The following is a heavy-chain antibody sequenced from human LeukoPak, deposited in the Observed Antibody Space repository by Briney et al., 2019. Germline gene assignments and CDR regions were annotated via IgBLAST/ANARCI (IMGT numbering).Heavy chain of an antibody. CDR1: GFIFRNYA. Sequence: PGGSLRLSCAASGFIFRNYAMNWVRQAPGKGLEWVAFIRHDGGHSSYTDSVKGRFTISRDNSKNTLYLQMNSLRAEDTAVYYCAKRTSGRYFDYWGQGTLVTVSS. CDR2: IRHDGGHS. J-gene: IGHJ4*02. CDR3: AKRTSGRYFDY. D-gene: IGHD5-12*01. V-gene: IGHV3-30*02.